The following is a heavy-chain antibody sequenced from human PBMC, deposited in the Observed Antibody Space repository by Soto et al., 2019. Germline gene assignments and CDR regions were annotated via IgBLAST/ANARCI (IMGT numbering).Heavy chain of an antibody. V-gene: IGHV3-23*01. CDR2: ISGGGTSR. D-gene: IGHD6-13*01. J-gene: IGHJ3*02. CDR1: GFASSRYA. CDR3: AKDSNYGIIAGDALDI. Sequence: EVQLLESGGGLVQPGGSLRLSCAASGFASSRYAMNWVRQAPGKGLEWVSSISGGGTSRYSADSVKGRFTISRDNSKNTLYLQMNSLRVEDTAIYHCAKDSNYGIIAGDALDIWGQGTLVTVSS.